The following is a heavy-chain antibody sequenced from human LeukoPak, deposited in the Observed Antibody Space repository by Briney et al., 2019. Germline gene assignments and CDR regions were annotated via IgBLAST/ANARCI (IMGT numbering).Heavy chain of an antibody. V-gene: IGHV1-69*13. CDR3: ASWYYYGSGIVSYFDY. D-gene: IGHD3-10*01. CDR1: GYTFTGYY. J-gene: IGHJ4*02. Sequence: GASVKVSCKASGYTFTGYYMHWVRQAPGQGLEWMGGIIPIFGTANYAQKFQGRVTITADESTSTAYMELSSLRSEDTAVYYCASWYYYGSGIVSYFDYWGQGTLVTVSS. CDR2: IIPIFGTA.